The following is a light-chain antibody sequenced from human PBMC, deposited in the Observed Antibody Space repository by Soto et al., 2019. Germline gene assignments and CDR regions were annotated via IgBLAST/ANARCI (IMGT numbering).Light chain of an antibody. CDR1: QSVTSNY. J-gene: IGKJ1*01. CDR2: GAS. Sequence: IVLTQSPGPLSLYSGGSATLSRRASQSVTSNYIAWYQQKPGQAPRLLIYGASSRATGIPDRFSGSGSGTDFTLTISRLEPEDFAVYYCQQYGSSLRTFGQGTKVDIK. CDR3: QQYGSSLRT. V-gene: IGKV3-20*01.